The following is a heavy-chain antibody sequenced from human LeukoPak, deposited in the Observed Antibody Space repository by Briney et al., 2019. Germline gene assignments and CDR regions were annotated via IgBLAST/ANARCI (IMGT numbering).Heavy chain of an antibody. D-gene: IGHD3-10*01. V-gene: IGHV3-20*04. J-gene: IGHJ6*03. CDR2: INWNGDST. Sequence: PGGSLRLSCAASGFTFSSYSMNWVRQAPGKGLEWVSGINWNGDSTGYVDSVKGRFTISRDNAKNSLYLQMNSLRVEDTALYYCARGAGSGYYFYMDVWGKGTTVTVSS. CDR1: GFTFSSYS. CDR3: ARGAGSGYYFYMDV.